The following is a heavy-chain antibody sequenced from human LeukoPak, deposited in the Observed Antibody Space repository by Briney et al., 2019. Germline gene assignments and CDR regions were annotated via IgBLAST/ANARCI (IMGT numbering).Heavy chain of an antibody. CDR2: IYYSGST. Sequence: SETLSLTCTVSGGSISSYYWSWIRQPPGKGLEWIGYIYYSGSTNYNPSLKSRVTISVDTSKNQFSLKLSSVTAADTAVYYCARTYYDILTGYPNDYWGQGTLVTVSS. CDR3: ARTYYDILTGYPNDY. D-gene: IGHD3-9*01. V-gene: IGHV4-59*01. CDR1: GGSISSYY. J-gene: IGHJ4*02.